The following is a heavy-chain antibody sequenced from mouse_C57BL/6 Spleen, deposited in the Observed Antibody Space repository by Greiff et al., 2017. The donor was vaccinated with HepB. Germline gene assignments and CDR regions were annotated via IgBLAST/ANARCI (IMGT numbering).Heavy chain of an antibody. J-gene: IGHJ2*01. CDR1: GFTFSSYA. Sequence: EVKLEESGGGLVKPGGSLKLSCAASGFTFSSYAMSWVRQTPEKRLEWVATISDGGSYTYYPDNVKGRFTISRDNAKNNLYLQMSHLKSEDTAMYYCARLRGDYFDYWGQGTTLTVSS. D-gene: IGHD1-1*01. CDR2: ISDGGSYT. V-gene: IGHV5-4*03. CDR3: ARLRGDYFDY.